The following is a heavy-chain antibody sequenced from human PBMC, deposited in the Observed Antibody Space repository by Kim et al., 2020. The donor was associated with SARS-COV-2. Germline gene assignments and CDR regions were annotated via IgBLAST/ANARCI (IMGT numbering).Heavy chain of an antibody. V-gene: IGHV1-3*01. Sequence: TKYSRKLTGRDTITRDTSANTACMDLRSLTFEDTAIYYCARDMNPTVYDYWGQGTLVTVSS. CDR2: T. CDR3: ARDMNPTVYDY. J-gene: IGHJ4*02. D-gene: IGHD4-4*01.